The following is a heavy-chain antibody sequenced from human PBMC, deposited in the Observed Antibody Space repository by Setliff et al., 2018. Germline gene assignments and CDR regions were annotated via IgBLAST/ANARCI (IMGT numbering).Heavy chain of an antibody. D-gene: IGHD3-16*02. CDR3: VNSYRGYDDYPDY. V-gene: IGHV3-21*01. CDR1: GFTFSAFG. CDR2: ISSNINYK. Sequence: PGGSLRLSCAASGFTFSAFGITWVRQAPGKGLEWVSWISSNINYKYYGDSVRGRFTISRDNAKKSVYLRLTSLGAEDTAVYYCVNSYRGYDDYPDYWGQGTLVTVSS. J-gene: IGHJ4*02.